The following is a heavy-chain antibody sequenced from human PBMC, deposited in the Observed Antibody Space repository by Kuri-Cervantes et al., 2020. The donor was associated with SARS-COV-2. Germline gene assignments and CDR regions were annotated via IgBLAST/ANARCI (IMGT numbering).Heavy chain of an antibody. CDR2: IHKSGGTK. V-gene: IGHV3-23*01. CDR1: GFTFSGYD. J-gene: IGHJ4*02. CDR3: AKHEVRTYDY. D-gene: IGHD3/OR15-3a*01. Sequence: GSLRPSCAASGFTFSGYDMSWVRQAPGKGPEWVSGIHKSGGTKYYADSVKGRFTISRDNSRNTLYLQMDYLRADDTAVYYCAKHEVRTYDYWGQGTLVTVSS.